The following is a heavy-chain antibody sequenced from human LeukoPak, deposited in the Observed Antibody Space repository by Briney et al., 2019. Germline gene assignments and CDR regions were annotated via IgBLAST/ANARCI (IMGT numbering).Heavy chain of an antibody. Sequence: GASLRLYYAAYSLTFADYCTRSVKQEPGKGLESLSGISWDSGSISYADSVKGRFTISRDNSKNTLYLQMNSLRAEDTAVYYCARDPAHFSGRYSYNFDYWGQGTLVTVSS. CDR2: ISWDSGSI. CDR1: SLTFADYC. V-gene: IGHV3-9*01. D-gene: IGHD3-3*02. J-gene: IGHJ4*02. CDR3: ARDPAHFSGRYSYNFDY.